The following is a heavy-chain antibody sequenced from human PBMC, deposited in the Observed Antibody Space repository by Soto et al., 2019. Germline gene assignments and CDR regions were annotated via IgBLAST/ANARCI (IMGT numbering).Heavy chain of an antibody. CDR2: INHSGRT. CDR3: ARVMGYYDSSGYYTNYYGMDV. J-gene: IGHJ6*02. V-gene: IGHV4-34*01. D-gene: IGHD3-22*01. Sequence: QVQLQQWGAGLLKPSETLSLTCAVYGGSFSGYYWSWIRQPPGKGLEWTGEINHSGRTNYNPSPNSRVTIPVDTTMNPFSLKLSSVTAADTAVYYCARVMGYYDSSGYYTNYYGMDVWGQGTTVTVSS. CDR1: GGSFSGYY.